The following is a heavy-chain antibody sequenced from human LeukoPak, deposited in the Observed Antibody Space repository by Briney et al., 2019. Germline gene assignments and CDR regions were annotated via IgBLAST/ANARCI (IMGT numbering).Heavy chain of an antibody. CDR2: INPNSGGT. D-gene: IGHD3-10*01. CDR1: GYTFTVYY. V-gene: IGHV1-2*04. Sequence: ASVTVSFKASGYTFTVYYMHWVRQAPGQGLEWMGWINPNSGGTNYAQKFQGWVTMTRDTSISTAYMELSRLRSDDTAVYYCARTLHYGSGSYHPPSFDYWGQGTLVTVSS. J-gene: IGHJ4*02. CDR3: ARTLHYGSGSYHPPSFDY.